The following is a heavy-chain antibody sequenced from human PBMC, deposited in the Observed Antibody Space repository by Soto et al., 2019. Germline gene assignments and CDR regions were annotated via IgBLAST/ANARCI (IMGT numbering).Heavy chain of an antibody. J-gene: IGHJ4*02. Sequence: QVQLVPSGAAVTKPGASVTVSCTASGYTFTSYGISWVRQAPGQGLEWMGWISAYNGNTNYAQKLQGRVTMTTDTSTSTAYMELMSLRSDDTAVYYCVRDWFGVDYWGQGTLVTVSS. CDR2: ISAYNGNT. CDR1: GYTFTSYG. V-gene: IGHV1-18*01. D-gene: IGHD3-16*01. CDR3: VRDWFGVDY.